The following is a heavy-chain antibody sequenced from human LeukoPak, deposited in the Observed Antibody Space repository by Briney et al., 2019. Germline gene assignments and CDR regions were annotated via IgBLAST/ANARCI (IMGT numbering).Heavy chain of an antibody. Sequence: PGGSLRLSCAASGFSVSRNYMSWVRQPPGKGLEWVSHIGGTASDPSYADSVGGRFTISRDNAKSSLYLQMSSLRAEDTAVYYCARITIFGENAFDIWGQGTMVTVSS. J-gene: IGHJ3*02. D-gene: IGHD3-3*01. V-gene: IGHV3-11*06. CDR1: GFSVSRNY. CDR3: ARITIFGENAFDI. CDR2: IGGTASDP.